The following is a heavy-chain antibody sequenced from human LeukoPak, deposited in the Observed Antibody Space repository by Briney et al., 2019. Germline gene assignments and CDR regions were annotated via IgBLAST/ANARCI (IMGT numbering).Heavy chain of an antibody. CDR2: IKQDGSEQ. V-gene: IGHV3-7*01. D-gene: IGHD1-26*01. Sequence: PGGSLRLSCAASGFTFTTYWMGWVRQAPGKGLEWVANIKQDGSEQYYVDSVKGRFTISRDNARNSLYLQMNSLRAEDTAVYYCARDYSGGWNDYWGQGIRVTVSS. CDR1: GFTFTTYW. CDR3: ARDYSGGWNDY. J-gene: IGHJ4*02.